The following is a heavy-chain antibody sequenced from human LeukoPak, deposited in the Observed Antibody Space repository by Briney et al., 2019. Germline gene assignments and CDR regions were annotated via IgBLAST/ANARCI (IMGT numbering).Heavy chain of an antibody. CDR2: ISYDGSNK. CDR3: ARDRVSGWYDDYYYYYGMDV. V-gene: IGHV3-30*03. Sequence: PGRSLRLSCAASGFTFSSYGMHWVRQAPGKGLEWVAVISYDGSNKYYADSVKGRFTISRDNSKNTLYLQMNSLRAEDTAVYYCARDRVSGWYDDYYYYYGMDVWGQGTTVTVSS. J-gene: IGHJ6*02. CDR1: GFTFSSYG. D-gene: IGHD6-19*01.